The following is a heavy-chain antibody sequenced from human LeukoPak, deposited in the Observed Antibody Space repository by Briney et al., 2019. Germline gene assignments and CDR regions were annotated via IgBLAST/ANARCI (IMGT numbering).Heavy chain of an antibody. CDR1: GFTFSNYA. CDR3: ARGLRAYYYYGMDV. V-gene: IGHV3-64*02. J-gene: IGHJ6*02. D-gene: IGHD3-3*01. CDR2: ISSNGGST. Sequence: PGGSLRLSCAASGFTFSNYAMHWVSQAPGEGLEYVSAISSNGGSTYYADSVKGRFTISRDNSKNTLFLQMGSLRVEDMAVYYCARGLRAYYYYGMDVWGQGTTVTVSS.